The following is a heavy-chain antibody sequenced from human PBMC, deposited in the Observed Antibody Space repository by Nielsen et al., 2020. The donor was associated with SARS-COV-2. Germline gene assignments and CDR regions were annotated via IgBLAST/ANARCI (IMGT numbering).Heavy chain of an antibody. CDR3: AKKNLEGAFDI. CDR1: GFTFSSYA. CDR2: ISGSGGST. V-gene: IGHV3-23*01. D-gene: IGHD1-1*01. J-gene: IGHJ3*02. Sequence: GESLKISCAASGFTFSSYAMSWVRQAPGKGLEWVSAISGSGGSTYYADSVKGRFTISRDNSKNTLYLQMNSLRAEDTAVYYCAKKNLEGAFDIWGQGTMVTVSS.